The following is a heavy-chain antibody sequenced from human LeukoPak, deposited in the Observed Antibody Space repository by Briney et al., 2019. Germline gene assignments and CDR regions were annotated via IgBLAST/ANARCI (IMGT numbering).Heavy chain of an antibody. V-gene: IGHV4-4*07. Sequence: SETLSLTCTVSGASISNYYWSWIRQPAGKRLEWLGRIYSRGSTNYNPSLESRVTVSVDTSKNQFSLKLSSVTAADTAVYYCAREHMVRGVIDRWGQGALVTVSS. CDR3: AREHMVRGVIDR. CDR1: GASISNYY. D-gene: IGHD3-10*01. J-gene: IGHJ4*02. CDR2: IYSRGST.